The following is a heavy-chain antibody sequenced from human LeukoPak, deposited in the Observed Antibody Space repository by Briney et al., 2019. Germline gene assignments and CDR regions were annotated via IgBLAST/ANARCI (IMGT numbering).Heavy chain of an antibody. V-gene: IGHV3-30*03. CDR3: ASDIVVVVAADPSFDY. D-gene: IGHD2-15*01. CDR1: GFTFRSYG. CDR2: ISYDGNDK. Sequence: GGSLRLSCAASGFTFRSYGMHWVRQAPGKGLEWVAVISYDGNDKHYADSVKGRFTISRDNSKNTLYLQMNSLRAEDTAVYYCASDIVVVVAADPSFDYWGQGTLVTVSS. J-gene: IGHJ4*02.